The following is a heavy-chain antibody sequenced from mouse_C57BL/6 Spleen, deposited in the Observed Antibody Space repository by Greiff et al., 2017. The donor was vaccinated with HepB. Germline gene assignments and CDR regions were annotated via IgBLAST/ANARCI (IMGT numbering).Heavy chain of an antibody. CDR2: ISYSGST. J-gene: IGHJ4*01. Sequence: EVQVVESGPGMVKPSQSLSLTCTVTGYSITSGYDWHWIRHFPGNKLEWMGYISYSGSTNYNPSLKSRISITHDTSKNHFFLKLNSVTTEDTATYYCARGGGGYAMDYWGQGTSVTVSS. V-gene: IGHV3-1*01. CDR1: GYSITSGYD. CDR3: ARGGGGYAMDY.